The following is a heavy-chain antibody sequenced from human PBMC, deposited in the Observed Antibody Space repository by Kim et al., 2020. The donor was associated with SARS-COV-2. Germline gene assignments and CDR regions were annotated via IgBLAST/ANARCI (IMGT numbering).Heavy chain of an antibody. Sequence: SLKRRVTISVDTSKNQFSLKLRSVTAADTAVYYCARGLTTVTTGSVFDYWGQGTLVTVSS. D-gene: IGHD4-17*01. J-gene: IGHJ4*02. V-gene: IGHV4-34*13. CDR3: ARGLTTVTTGSVFDY.